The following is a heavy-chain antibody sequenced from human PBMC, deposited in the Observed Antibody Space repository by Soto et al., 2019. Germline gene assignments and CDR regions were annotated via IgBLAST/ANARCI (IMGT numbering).Heavy chain of an antibody. CDR3: ASGRPTALDY. V-gene: IGHV4-30-2*01. J-gene: IGHJ4*02. D-gene: IGHD1-26*01. CDR2: IYHSGST. Sequence: QLQLQESGSGLVKPSQTLSLTCAVSGGSISSGGYSWYWIRQPPGKGLEWIGYIYHSGSTYYNPSLKSRVTIPVDRSKNQFSLELTAVTDADTAVYYCASGRPTALDYWGQATLVTVSS. CDR1: GGSISSGGYS.